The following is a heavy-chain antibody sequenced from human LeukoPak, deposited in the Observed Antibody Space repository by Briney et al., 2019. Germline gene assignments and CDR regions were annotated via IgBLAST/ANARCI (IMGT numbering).Heavy chain of an antibody. V-gene: IGHV3-64*01. CDR2: ISSNGGST. D-gene: IGHD3-22*01. J-gene: IGHJ4*02. CDR1: GFTFSSYA. CDR3: ARARGGYYSYYFDY. Sequence: GGSLGLSCAASGFTFSSYAMHWVRQAPGKGLEYVSAISSNGGSTYYANSVKGRFTISRDNSKNTLYLQMGSLRAEDMAVYYCARARGGYYSYYFDYWGQGTLVTVSS.